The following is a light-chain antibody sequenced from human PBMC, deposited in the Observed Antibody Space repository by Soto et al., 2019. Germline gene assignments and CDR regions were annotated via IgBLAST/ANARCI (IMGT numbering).Light chain of an antibody. CDR2: GAS. CDR3: QQDYSWPN. CDR1: HSISTN. J-gene: IGKJ4*01. Sequence: IIMTQSPATLSVSPGEGATLSCRTSHSISTNLAWYQDKCGQSPRLLVYGASTRATGVPARFSGSGSGAEFTLSISSLQSEDFEVYYCQQDYSWPNVDGGTKVEIK. V-gene: IGKV3-15*01.